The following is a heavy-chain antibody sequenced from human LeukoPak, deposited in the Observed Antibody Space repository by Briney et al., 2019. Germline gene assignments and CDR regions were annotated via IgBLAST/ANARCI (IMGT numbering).Heavy chain of an antibody. CDR2: IYTSGST. CDR3: ARDLTYSSGWYYYYYYYMDV. Sequence: SETLSLTCTVSGGSISSYYWSWIRQPAEKGLEWIGRIYTSGSTNYNPSLKSRVTMSVDTSKNQFSLKLSSVTAADTAVYYCARDLTYSSGWYYYYYYYMDVWGKGTTVTVSS. V-gene: IGHV4-4*07. J-gene: IGHJ6*03. CDR1: GGSISSYY. D-gene: IGHD6-19*01.